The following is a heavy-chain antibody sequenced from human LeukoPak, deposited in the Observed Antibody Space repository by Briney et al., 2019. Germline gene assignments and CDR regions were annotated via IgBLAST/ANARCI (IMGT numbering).Heavy chain of an antibody. Sequence: SGPPLVNPTQPLTLTRTFCGFSLSTRGVAVGWIRQPPGKPLEWLALIYWDDHKLYSPSLKSRLTITKDTSKNQVDLTMTNMDPVDTASYYCAHSDLSSSWADYWGQGTLVTVSS. CDR3: AHSDLSSSWADY. CDR1: GFSLSTRGVA. D-gene: IGHD6-13*01. CDR2: IYWDDHK. J-gene: IGHJ4*02. V-gene: IGHV2-5*02.